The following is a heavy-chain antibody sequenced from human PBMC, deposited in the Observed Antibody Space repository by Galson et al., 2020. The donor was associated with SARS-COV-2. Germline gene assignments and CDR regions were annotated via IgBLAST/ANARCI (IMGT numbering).Heavy chain of an antibody. CDR3: ARVGRFLEWLLSRGHYYYYMDV. V-gene: IGHV4-34*01. CDR2: INHSGST. Sequence: SETLSLTCAVYGRSFSGYYWSWIRQPPGKGLEWIGEINHSGSTNYNPSLKSRVTLSVDTSKNQFSLKLSSVTAADTAVYYCARVGRFLEWLLSRGHYYYYMDVWGKGTTVTVSS. D-gene: IGHD3-3*01. J-gene: IGHJ6*03. CDR1: GRSFSGYY.